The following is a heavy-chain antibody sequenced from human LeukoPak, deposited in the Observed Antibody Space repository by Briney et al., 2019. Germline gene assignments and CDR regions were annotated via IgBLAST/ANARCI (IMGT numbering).Heavy chain of an antibody. CDR1: GGSFSGYY. CDR3: ASSSTASEWFDP. D-gene: IGHD4-17*01. CDR2: INHSGST. Sequence: SETLSLTCAVYGGSFSGYYWSWIRQPPGKGLEWIGEINHSGSTNYNPSLKSRVTISVDTSKNQFSLKLSSVTAADTAVYYCASSSTASEWFDPWGQGTLVTVSS. V-gene: IGHV4-34*01. J-gene: IGHJ5*02.